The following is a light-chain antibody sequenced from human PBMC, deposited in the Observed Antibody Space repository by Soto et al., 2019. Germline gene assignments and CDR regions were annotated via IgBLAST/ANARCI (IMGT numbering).Light chain of an antibody. CDR3: CSYAGSSTHYV. V-gene: IGLV2-23*02. CDR1: SSDVGSYNL. Sequence: QSVLTQPASVSGSPGQSITISCTGTSSDVGSYNLVSWYQQHPGKAPKLMIYEVSKRPSGVSNRFSGSKSGNTASLTISGLQAEDEADYYCCSYAGSSTHYVFGTGTKVPVL. J-gene: IGLJ1*01. CDR2: EVS.